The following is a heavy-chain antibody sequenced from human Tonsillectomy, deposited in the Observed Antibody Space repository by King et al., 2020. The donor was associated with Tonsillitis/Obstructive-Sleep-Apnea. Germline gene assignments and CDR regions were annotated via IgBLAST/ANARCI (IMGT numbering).Heavy chain of an antibody. CDR2: IYYSGSI. CDR3: AREEGSYLLD. J-gene: IGHJ4*02. CDR1: GGSIGSSY. D-gene: IGHD1-26*01. Sequence: VQLQESGPGLVKPSETLSLTCTVSGGSIGSSYWSWIRQPPGKGLEWIGYIYYSGSINYNPSLKSRVTISLDTSRNQFSLNLTSVTAADTAVYYCAREEGSYLLDWGPGTLVTVSS. V-gene: IGHV4-59*01.